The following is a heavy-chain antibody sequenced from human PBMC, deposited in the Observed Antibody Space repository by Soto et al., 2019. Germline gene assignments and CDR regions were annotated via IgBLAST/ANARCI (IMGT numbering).Heavy chain of an antibody. J-gene: IGHJ4*02. V-gene: IGHV1-69*14. Sequence: QVQLVESGAEVKKPGSSVKVSCKTSGDIFSGHSISWVRQAPGQGLEWMGGIIPIFGTTNYAQRFHGRVTITADKSTSTVYMELYSLKSEDTAVYYCARDLGSGYDPGEYWGQGTLVTVSS. D-gene: IGHD5-12*01. CDR2: IIPIFGTT. CDR3: ARDLGSGYDPGEY. CDR1: GDIFSGHS.